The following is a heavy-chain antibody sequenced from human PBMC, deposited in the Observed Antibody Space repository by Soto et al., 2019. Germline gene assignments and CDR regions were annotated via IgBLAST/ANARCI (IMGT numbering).Heavy chain of an antibody. CDR1: GLSITDSEMG. Sequence: QVTLKESGPVLVKPTETLTLRCTVSGLSITDSEMGVSWIRQPPGQPLEWLAYIESSGEKSNRTFLKSRLAISKDTSKSQIGLTMTNMDPADTATYYCARRQLAVAVSPWFDPWGQGIPVTVSS. D-gene: IGHD6-13*01. CDR3: ARRQLAVAVSPWFDP. J-gene: IGHJ5*02. CDR2: IESSGEK. V-gene: IGHV2-26*01.